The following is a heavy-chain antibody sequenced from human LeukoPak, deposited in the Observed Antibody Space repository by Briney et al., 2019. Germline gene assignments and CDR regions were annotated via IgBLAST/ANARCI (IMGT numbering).Heavy chain of an antibody. CDR2: IYYSGST. V-gene: IGHV4-39*01. Sequence: PSETLSLTCTVSGGSISSSSYYWGWIRQPPGKGLEWIGSIYYSGSTYYNPSLKSRVTISVDTSKNQFSLKLSSVTAADTAVYYCARQHGYYDILTGYYPNWFDPWGQGTLVTVFS. CDR3: ARQHGYYDILTGYYPNWFDP. J-gene: IGHJ5*02. D-gene: IGHD3-9*01. CDR1: GGSISSSSYY.